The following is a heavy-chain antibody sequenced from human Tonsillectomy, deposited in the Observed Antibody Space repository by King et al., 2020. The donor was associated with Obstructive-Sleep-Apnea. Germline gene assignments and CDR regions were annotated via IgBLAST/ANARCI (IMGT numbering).Heavy chain of an antibody. CDR2: ISHTGST. D-gene: IGHD5-18*01. CDR3: ARITVDTALINLDS. Sequence: VQLQESGPGLVKPSGTLSLTCAVSGGSISSGNWWTWVRQPPVKGLEWIGEISHTGSTTYSPSLKSRVTISIHQSKNQFSLKLSSVTAADTAVYYCARITVDTALINLDSWGQGTLVTVSS. CDR1: GGSISSGNW. V-gene: IGHV4-4*02. J-gene: IGHJ4*02.